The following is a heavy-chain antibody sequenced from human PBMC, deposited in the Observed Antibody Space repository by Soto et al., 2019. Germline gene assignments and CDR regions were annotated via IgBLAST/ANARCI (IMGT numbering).Heavy chain of an antibody. CDR2: VYYTGSA. Sequence: PSETLSLTCTVSGDSISTFYWSWLRQPPGKGLEWIGYVYYTGSADYNPSLKSRVTISVDTSRNQFSLTLRSVTTADTAVYYCARGYSNSPGMDVWGQGTTATVSS. CDR1: GDSISTFY. J-gene: IGHJ6*02. CDR3: ARGYSNSPGMDV. V-gene: IGHV4-59*01. D-gene: IGHD6-6*01.